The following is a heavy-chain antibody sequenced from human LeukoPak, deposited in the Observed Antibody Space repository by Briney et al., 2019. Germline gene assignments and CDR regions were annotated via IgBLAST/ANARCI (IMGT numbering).Heavy chain of an antibody. CDR3: AKPGRTAAGLFDS. D-gene: IGHD6-13*01. CDR2: FSVNGRDT. V-gene: IGHV3-23*01. Sequence: GWSLRLSCAASGFTFKNYALSWVRQAPGKGLEWVSGFSVNGRDTYYADFVKGRFTIARDIAKNTLYLQMNSLRAEDTATYYCAKPGRTAAGLFDSWGQGTLVTVSS. CDR1: GFTFKNYA. J-gene: IGHJ4*02.